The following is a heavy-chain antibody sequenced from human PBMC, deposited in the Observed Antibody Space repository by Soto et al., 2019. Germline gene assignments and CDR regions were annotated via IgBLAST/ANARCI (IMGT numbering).Heavy chain of an antibody. CDR3: ARGAAGTGWFDP. V-gene: IGHV1-69*06. D-gene: IGHD6-13*01. CDR2: IIPIFGTA. J-gene: IGHJ5*02. Sequence: SVKVSCKASGGTCSIYAISCVLQAPGQGLEWMGGIIPIFGTANYAQKFQGRVTITADKSTSTAYMELSSLRSEDTAVYYCARGAAGTGWFDPWGQGTLVTVS. CDR1: GGTCSIYA.